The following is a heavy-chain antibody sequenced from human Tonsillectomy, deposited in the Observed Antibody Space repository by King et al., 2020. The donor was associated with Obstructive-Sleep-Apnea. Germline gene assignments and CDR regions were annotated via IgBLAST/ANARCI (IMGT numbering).Heavy chain of an antibody. D-gene: IGHD2-15*01. Sequence: QLQESGPGLVKPSETLSLTCTVSGGSISSSSYYWGWIRQPPGKGLEWIGSIYYSGRTYYNPSLKSRVTILVDTSKNQFSLKLSSVTAADTAVYYCAREGAAATNWFDPWGQGTLVTVCS. CDR3: AREGAAATNWFDP. CDR1: GGSISSSSYY. J-gene: IGHJ5*02. V-gene: IGHV4-39*07. CDR2: IYYSGRT.